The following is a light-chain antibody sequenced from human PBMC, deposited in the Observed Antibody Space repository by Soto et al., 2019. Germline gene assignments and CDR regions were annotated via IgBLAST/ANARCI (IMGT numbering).Light chain of an antibody. J-gene: IGLJ3*02. CDR1: SNDIGGFKY. CDR3: ATWDDSVKGWV. V-gene: IGLV2-8*01. Sequence: QSALIQPPSASGSPGQSITISCAGTSNDIGGFKYVSWYQQHPGKTPRLLIYDNNQRPSGVPDRFSGSKSGTSASLAISGLQSEDEADYYCATWDDSVKGWVFGGGTKLTVL. CDR2: DNN.